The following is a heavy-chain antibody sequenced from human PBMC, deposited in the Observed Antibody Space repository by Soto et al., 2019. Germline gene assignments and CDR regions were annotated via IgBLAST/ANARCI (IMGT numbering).Heavy chain of an antibody. J-gene: IGHJ6*02. Sequence: QVQLEQSGAEVKKPGSSVKVSCKASGGTFRTAAISWVRQAPGQGLEWMGGIMPVFRTPDYAQEFQGRVTITADEYTNTAYLELSGLRSDDTAVYYGARDNDRPQLGGNYYYILDVWGQGTTITVSS. V-gene: IGHV1-69*12. CDR2: IMPVFRTP. CDR1: GGTFRTAA. CDR3: ARDNDRPQLGGNYYYILDV. D-gene: IGHD2-8*01.